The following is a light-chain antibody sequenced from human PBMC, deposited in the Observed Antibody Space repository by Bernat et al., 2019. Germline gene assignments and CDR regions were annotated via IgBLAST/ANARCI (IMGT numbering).Light chain of an antibody. Sequence: QSVLTQPPSVSGAPGQRVTISCTGSSSNIGAGYDVHWYQQLPGTAPKLLTYGNSNRPSGVPDRFSGSKSGTSASLAITGLQAEDEADYDCQSYDSSLSGCVFGGGTKLTVL. CDR3: QSYDSSLSGCV. J-gene: IGLJ3*02. V-gene: IGLV1-40*01. CDR1: SSNIGAGYD. CDR2: GNS.